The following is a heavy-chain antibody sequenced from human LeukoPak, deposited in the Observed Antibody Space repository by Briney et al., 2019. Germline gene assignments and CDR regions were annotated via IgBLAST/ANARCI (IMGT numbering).Heavy chain of an antibody. Sequence: GGSLRLSCAASGFTFSSYAMSWVRQAPGKGLEWVSAISGSGGSTYYADSVKGRFTISRDNSKNTLYLQMNSLRAEDTAVYYCAKLSGIVVVIMRNYFDPWGQGTLVTVSS. CDR1: GFTFSSYA. D-gene: IGHD3-22*01. J-gene: IGHJ5*02. CDR2: ISGSGGST. V-gene: IGHV3-23*01. CDR3: AKLSGIVVVIMRNYFDP.